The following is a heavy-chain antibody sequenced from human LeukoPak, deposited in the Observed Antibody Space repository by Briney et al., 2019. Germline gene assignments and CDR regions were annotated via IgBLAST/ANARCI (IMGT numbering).Heavy chain of an antibody. CDR3: ARDFRYHDSSGYYSFDY. D-gene: IGHD3-22*01. V-gene: IGHV3-48*02. Sequence: GGSLRLSCAASGFTFTTYGMNWLRQAPGEGLEWVSYLSGRSNSIYYAEAVKGRFTISRDNAKSSLYLQMNSLRDEDTAVYYCARDFRYHDSSGYYSFDYWGQGTLVTVSS. CDR1: GFTFTTYG. CDR2: LSGRSNSI. J-gene: IGHJ4*02.